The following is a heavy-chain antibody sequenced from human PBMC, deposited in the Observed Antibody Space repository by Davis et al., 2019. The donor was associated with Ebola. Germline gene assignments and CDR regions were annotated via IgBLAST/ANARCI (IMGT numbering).Heavy chain of an antibody. Sequence: HTGGSLRLSCAASGFTFSSYWMHWVRQAPGKGLVWVSRVNSDGSDTSYADSVKGRFTISSDNAKNTLYLQMNSLRAEDTAVYYCARAGLRMDYWGQGTLVTVSS. J-gene: IGHJ4*02. CDR1: GFTFSSYW. CDR3: ARAGLRMDY. D-gene: IGHD4-17*01. CDR2: VNSDGSDT. V-gene: IGHV3-74*01.